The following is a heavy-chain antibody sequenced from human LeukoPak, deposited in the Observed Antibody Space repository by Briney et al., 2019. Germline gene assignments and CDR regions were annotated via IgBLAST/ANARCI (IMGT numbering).Heavy chain of an antibody. V-gene: IGHV3-30*04. Sequence: GRSLKLSFAASALAFRTYSLHWVRQAPGKGLEWLAVITYDGKVQHYTDSVKGQFTVSRDNSKKTLYLQMISLRFEETAFYTCARVKRVAATYYLDAWGRGTLVTVSS. J-gene: IGHJ4*02. CDR1: ALAFRTYS. CDR3: ARVKRVAATYYLDA. CDR2: ITYDGKVQ. D-gene: IGHD1-26*01.